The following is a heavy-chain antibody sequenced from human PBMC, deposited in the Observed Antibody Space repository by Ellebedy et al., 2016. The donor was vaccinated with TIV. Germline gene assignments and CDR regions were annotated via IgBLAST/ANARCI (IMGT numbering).Heavy chain of an antibody. D-gene: IGHD3-10*01. V-gene: IGHV5-51*01. CDR2: TDPAGADI. J-gene: IGHJ4*02. CDR1: GYGSSTYW. Sequence: GGSLRLSCKVSGYGSSTYWIAWVRQMPGKGLEWMGVTDPAGADIRYIPSFQGQVTISADRSISTAYLQWSGLKASDSAIYFCASQKAGGHYYFDSWGQGTLVTVSS. CDR3: ASQKAGGHYYFDS.